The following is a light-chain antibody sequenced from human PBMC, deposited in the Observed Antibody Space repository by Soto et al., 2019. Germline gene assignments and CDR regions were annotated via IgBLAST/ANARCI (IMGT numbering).Light chain of an antibody. CDR1: QTISTY. CDR3: QQSHGIPYT. J-gene: IGKJ2*01. Sequence: DIQMTQSPSSLSASVGDRVTITCRASQTISTYLNWYQQKPGKAPKLLIYAASSLQSVVPSRFSGSGSGTDFTLTISSLQPEDFAIYYCQQSHGIPYTFGQGTKLEIK. CDR2: AAS. V-gene: IGKV1-39*01.